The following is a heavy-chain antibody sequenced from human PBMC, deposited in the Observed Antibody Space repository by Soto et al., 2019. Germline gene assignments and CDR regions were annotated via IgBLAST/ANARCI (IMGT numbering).Heavy chain of an antibody. D-gene: IGHD5-18*01. V-gene: IGHV1-69*13. Sequence: SVKVSCKASGGTVSSYAISWVRQAPGQGLEWMGGIIRIFGTANYAQKFQGRVTITADESTSTAYMQLSSLRSEDTAVDYCARGGYRYGYQIRIVNAFDIWGQGTMVTVSS. J-gene: IGHJ3*02. CDR3: ARGGYRYGYQIRIVNAFDI. CDR2: IIRIFGTA. CDR1: GGTVSSYA.